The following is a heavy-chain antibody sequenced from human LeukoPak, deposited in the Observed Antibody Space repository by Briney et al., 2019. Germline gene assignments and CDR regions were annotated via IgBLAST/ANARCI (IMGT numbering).Heavy chain of an antibody. CDR1: GGSFSSSTYH. V-gene: IGHV4-39*01. CDR3: VVGTILRGVGLRAGIDY. J-gene: IGHJ4*02. Sequence: SETLSLTCTVSGGSFSSSTYHWGWVRQPPGEGLGWIGSIYYSGRIYCPSCLKSRVILCVDTFKNLFSLNLSSVPAAGTVVYYCVVGTILRGVGLRAGIDYWGQGTLVTVSS. D-gene: IGHD3-10*01. CDR2: IYYSGRI.